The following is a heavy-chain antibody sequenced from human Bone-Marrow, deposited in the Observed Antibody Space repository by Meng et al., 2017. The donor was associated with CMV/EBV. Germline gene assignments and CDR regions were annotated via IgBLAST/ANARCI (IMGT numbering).Heavy chain of an antibody. V-gene: IGHV3-66*02. D-gene: IGHD1-26*01. Sequence: GESLKISCVASGFTVNIASMSWVRQAPGKGLEWLSVVYNSGNTHYLDSVKGRFTISRDNSQSTLYLQINSLRPEDTAVYYCASDSGNYCFDYWGQGTLVTVSS. CDR3: ASDSGNYCFDY. J-gene: IGHJ4*02. CDR1: GFTVNIAS. CDR2: VYNSGNT.